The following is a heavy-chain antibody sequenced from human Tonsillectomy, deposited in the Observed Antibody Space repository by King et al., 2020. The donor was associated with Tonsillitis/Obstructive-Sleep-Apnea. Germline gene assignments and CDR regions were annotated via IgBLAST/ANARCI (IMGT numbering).Heavy chain of an antibody. Sequence: VQLLESGGGLVQPGGSLRLSCAASGFTFSSYPMGWVRRAPGKGLEWGSSIGSSGATTYYADSVKGRFTISRDNSENTLYLQMSSLRAEDTAVYYCANIGTGTRNFDYWGQGTLVTVSS. J-gene: IGHJ4*02. D-gene: IGHD1-7*01. CDR1: GFTFSSYP. V-gene: IGHV3-23*01. CDR3: ANIGTGTRNFDY. CDR2: IGSSGATT.